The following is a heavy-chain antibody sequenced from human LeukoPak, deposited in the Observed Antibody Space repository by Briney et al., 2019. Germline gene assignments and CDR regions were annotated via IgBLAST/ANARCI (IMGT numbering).Heavy chain of an antibody. Sequence: SVTLSLTCTVSGGSISSYYWSWIRQPPGKGLEWIGYIYYSGSTNYNPSLKSRVTISVDTSKNQFSLKLSSVTAADTAVYYCARELRFLEWLRWFDPWGQGTLVTVSS. V-gene: IGHV4-59*01. D-gene: IGHD3-3*01. CDR3: ARELRFLEWLRWFDP. J-gene: IGHJ5*02. CDR2: IYYSGST. CDR1: GGSISSYY.